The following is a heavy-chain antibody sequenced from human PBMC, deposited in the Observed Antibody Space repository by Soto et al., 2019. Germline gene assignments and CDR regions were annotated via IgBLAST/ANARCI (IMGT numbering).Heavy chain of an antibody. CDR1: GGSISSYY. J-gene: IGHJ5*02. V-gene: IGHV4-59*01. Sequence: SETLSLTCTVSGGSISSYYWSWIRQPPGKGLEWIGYIYYSGGTNYNPSLKSRVTISVDTSKNQFSLKLSSVTAADTAVYYCARGVTVFGLVSRFWFDPWGQGTVVTVSS. D-gene: IGHD3-3*01. CDR2: IYYSGGT. CDR3: ARGVTVFGLVSRFWFDP.